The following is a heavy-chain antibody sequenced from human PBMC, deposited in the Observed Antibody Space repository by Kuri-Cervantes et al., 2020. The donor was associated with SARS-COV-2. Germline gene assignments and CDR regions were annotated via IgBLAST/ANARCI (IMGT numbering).Heavy chain of an antibody. CDR1: GFSLTTIGVG. CDR3: AHSWYTSVHDYYVYAFDM. J-gene: IGHJ3*02. D-gene: IGHD3-10*02. CDR2: IFWNNNQ. V-gene: IGHV2-5*01. Sequence: SGPTLVKPTQTLTLTRTFSGFSLTTIGVGVGWVRQPPGKALEWLALIFWNNNQRYSPSLESRLSITKDTSKNQVILTMTNVDPVDTATYYCAHSWYTSVHDYYVYAFDMWGPGTTVTVSS.